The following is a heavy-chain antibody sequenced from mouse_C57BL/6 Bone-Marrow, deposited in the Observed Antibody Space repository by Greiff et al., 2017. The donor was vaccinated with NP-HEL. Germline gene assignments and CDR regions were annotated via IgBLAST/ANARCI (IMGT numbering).Heavy chain of an antibody. CDR3: TAYGGYSWFAY. Sequence: VQLKESGAELVRPGASVKLSCTASGFNIKDDYMHWVKQRPEQGLEWIGWIDPENGDTEYASKFQGKATITADTSSNTAYLQLSSLTSEDAAVYYCTAYGGYSWFAYWGQGTLVTVSA. CDR2: IDPENGDT. V-gene: IGHV14-4*01. D-gene: IGHD2-3*01. CDR1: GFNIKDDY. J-gene: IGHJ3*01.